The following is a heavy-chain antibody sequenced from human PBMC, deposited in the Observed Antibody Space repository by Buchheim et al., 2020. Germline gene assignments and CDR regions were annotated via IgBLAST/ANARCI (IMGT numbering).Heavy chain of an antibody. CDR3: AKEGQDYYDSSGYFNWFDP. Sequence: QVQLVESGGGVVQPGRSLRLPCAASGFTFSSYGMHWVRQAPGKGLVWVAVILYDGSNNYYADSVKGRFTISRDNSKNQLSLQMNNLRAEDTAVYYCAKEGQDYYDSSGYFNWFDPWGQGTL. D-gene: IGHD3-22*01. V-gene: IGHV3-30*18. CDR2: ILYDGSNN. J-gene: IGHJ5*02. CDR1: GFTFSSYG.